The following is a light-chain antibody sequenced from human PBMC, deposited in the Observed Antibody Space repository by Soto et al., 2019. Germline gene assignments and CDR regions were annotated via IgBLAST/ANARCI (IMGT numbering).Light chain of an antibody. CDR3: QSYDSSLSGWL. V-gene: IGLV1-40*01. CDR2: GNT. J-gene: IGLJ2*01. CDR1: SSNIGAGYD. Sequence: QSVLTQPPSVSGAPGQRVTISCTGSSSNIGAGYDVHWYQQLPGTAPKLLVHGNTDRPSGVPDRFSGSKSGTSASLAITGLQPEDEADYYCQSYDSSLSGWLFGGGTKLTVL.